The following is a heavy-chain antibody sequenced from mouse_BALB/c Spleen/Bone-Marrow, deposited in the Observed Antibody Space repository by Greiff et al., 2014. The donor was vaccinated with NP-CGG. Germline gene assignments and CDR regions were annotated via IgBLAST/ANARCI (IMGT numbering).Heavy chain of an antibody. D-gene: IGHD2-1*01. CDR3: ASSGNYEGGAMDY. CDR2: IDPANGNT. CDR1: GFNIKDTY. Sequence: VHVKQSGAELVKPGASVKLSCTASGFNIKDTYMHWVKQRPEQGLEWIGRIDPANGNTKYVPTLQGKATITADTSSNTAYLQLSSLTSEDTAVYYCASSGNYEGGAMDYWGQGISVTVSS. J-gene: IGHJ4*01. V-gene: IGHV14-3*02.